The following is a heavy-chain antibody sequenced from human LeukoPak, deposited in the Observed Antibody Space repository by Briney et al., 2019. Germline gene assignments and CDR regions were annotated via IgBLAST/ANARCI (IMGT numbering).Heavy chain of an antibody. V-gene: IGHV3-30-3*01. CDR1: GFTFSGSA. D-gene: IGHD2-15*01. J-gene: IGHJ6*02. CDR3: ARYCSGGSCNPYYYYYGMDV. CDR2: ISYDGSNK. Sequence: GGSLRLSCAASGFTFSGSAMHWVRQAPGKGLEWVAVISYDGSNKYYADSVKGRFTISRDNSKNTLYLQMNSLRAEDTAVYYCARYCSGGSCNPYYYYYGMDVWGQGTTVTVSS.